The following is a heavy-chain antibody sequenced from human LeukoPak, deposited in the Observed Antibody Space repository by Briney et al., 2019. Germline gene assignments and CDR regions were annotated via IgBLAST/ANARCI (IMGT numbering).Heavy chain of an antibody. CDR2: IYYSGST. J-gene: IGHJ6*03. CDR1: GGSISSSSYY. D-gene: IGHD3-22*01. CDR3: ATDYYDSISYYYYYMDV. V-gene: IGHV4-39*07. Sequence: SETLSLTCTVSGGSISSSSYYWGWIRQPPGKGLEWIGSIYYSGSTYYNPSLKSRVTISVDTSKNQFSLKLSSVTAADTAVYYCATDYYDSISYYYYYMDVWGKGTTVTVSS.